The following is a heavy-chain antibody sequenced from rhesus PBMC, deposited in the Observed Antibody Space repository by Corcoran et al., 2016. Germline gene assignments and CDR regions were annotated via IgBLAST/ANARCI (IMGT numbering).Heavy chain of an antibody. V-gene: IGHV4-143*01. D-gene: IGHD2-27*01. Sequence: QVQLQESGPGLVKPSETLSLTCTVSGGSISGYYYWSWLRQPPGKGLVWIGGIYGTSPGTYYNPSLKSRVTISKDTSKNQFSLKLSSVTAADTAVYYCARRDIVVVFTPADDYWGQGVLVTVSS. CDR3: ARRDIVVVFTPADDY. J-gene: IGHJ4*01. CDR2: IYGTSPGT. CDR1: GGSISGYYY.